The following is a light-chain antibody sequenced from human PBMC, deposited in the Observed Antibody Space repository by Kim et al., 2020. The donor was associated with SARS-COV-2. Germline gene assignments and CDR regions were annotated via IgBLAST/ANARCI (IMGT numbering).Light chain of an antibody. CDR3: QQRGNWPLT. CDR2: DAS. CDR1: QTVYIF. V-gene: IGKV3-11*01. J-gene: IGKJ4*01. Sequence: EIVLRQSPATLSLSPGERATLSCRASQTVYIFLAWYQQKPGQAPRLLIYDASIRASGVPARFRGSGSGTDFTLTISSLEPEDSAVYYCQQRGNWPLTFGGGTKVDIK.